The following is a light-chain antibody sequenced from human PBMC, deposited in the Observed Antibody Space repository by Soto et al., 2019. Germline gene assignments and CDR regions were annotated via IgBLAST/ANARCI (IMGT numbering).Light chain of an antibody. CDR3: QQYGSSPRT. Sequence: EILLTQSPGTQSLSPGERATLSCRASQSVRSDYLAWYQQKPGQAPRLHIYGASTRETGIPDRFTGSGSGTECTLTISRLEPEDVAVDYCQQYGSSPRTFGQGTRLEIK. J-gene: IGKJ5*01. V-gene: IGKV3-20*01. CDR2: GAS. CDR1: QSVRSDY.